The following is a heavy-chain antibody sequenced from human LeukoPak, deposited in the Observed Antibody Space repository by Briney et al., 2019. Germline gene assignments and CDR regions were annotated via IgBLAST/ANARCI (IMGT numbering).Heavy chain of an antibody. CDR3: ARGGIVGATGGDYYYYYMDV. CDR2: IYYSGST. CDR1: GGSISSYY. D-gene: IGHD1-26*01. Sequence: SETLSLTCTVSGGSISSYYWSWIRQPPGKGLEWIGYIYYSGSTNYNPSLKSRVTISVDTSKNQFSRKLSSVTAADTAVYYCARGGIVGATGGDYYYYYMDVWGKGTTVTVSS. V-gene: IGHV4-59*01. J-gene: IGHJ6*03.